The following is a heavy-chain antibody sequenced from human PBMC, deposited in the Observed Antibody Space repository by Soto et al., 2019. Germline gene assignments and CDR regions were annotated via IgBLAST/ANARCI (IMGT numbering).Heavy chain of an antibody. V-gene: IGHV1-69*13. CDR1: GGTFSSYA. CDR3: ARDIDGYKTNPGYYYGMDV. J-gene: IGHJ6*02. D-gene: IGHD5-12*01. Sequence: GPSVKVSCKASGGTFSSYAISWVRQAPGQGLEWMGGIIPIFGTANYAQKFQGRVTITADESTSTAYMELSSLRSEDTAVYYCARDIDGYKTNPGYYYGMDVWGQGTTVTVSS. CDR2: IIPIFGTA.